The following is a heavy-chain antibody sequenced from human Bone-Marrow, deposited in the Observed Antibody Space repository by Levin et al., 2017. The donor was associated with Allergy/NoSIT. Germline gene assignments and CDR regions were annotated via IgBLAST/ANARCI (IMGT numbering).Heavy chain of an antibody. CDR1: GFLFRNSG. V-gene: IGHV3-33*01. CDR2: IWYDGSNY. D-gene: IGHD2-2*01. CDR3: ATVRGQSASAWYYDH. Sequence: LSLTCAASGFLFRNSGMVWVRQAPGKGLEWVAIIWYDGSNYYHADSVKGRFTISRDNSKNTLFLQMNSLRVEDTAVYYCATVRGQSASAWYYDHWGQGTLVTVSS. J-gene: IGHJ4*02.